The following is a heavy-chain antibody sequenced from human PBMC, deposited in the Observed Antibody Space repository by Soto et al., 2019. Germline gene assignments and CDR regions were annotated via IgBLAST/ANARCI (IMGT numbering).Heavy chain of an antibody. Sequence: GGSLRLSCAASGFTFSSYGMHWVRQAPGKGLEWVAVIWYDGSNKYYADTVKGRFTISRDNSKNTLYLQMNGLRAEDTAVYYCARAGYDILTGYYSPPWFDPWGQGTLVTVSS. D-gene: IGHD3-9*01. CDR2: IWYDGSNK. CDR1: GFTFSSYG. CDR3: ARAGYDILTGYYSPPWFDP. J-gene: IGHJ5*02. V-gene: IGHV3-33*01.